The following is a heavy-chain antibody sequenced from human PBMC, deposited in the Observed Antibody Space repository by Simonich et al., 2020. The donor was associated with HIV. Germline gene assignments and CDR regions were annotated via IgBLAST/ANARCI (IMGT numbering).Heavy chain of an antibody. CDR2: ISYDGSNK. V-gene: IGHV3-30*07. CDR3: ASGGSISSVWADDY. CDR1: GFTFSSYA. Sequence: QVQLVESGGGVVQPGRSLRLSCAASGFTFSSYAMHWVRQAPGKGLEGVAIISYDGSNKYYADSGKGRFTISRDKSKNTLYLEMNSLRAEDTAVYYCASGGSISSVWADDYWGQGTLVTVSS. D-gene: IGHD3-16*01. J-gene: IGHJ4*02.